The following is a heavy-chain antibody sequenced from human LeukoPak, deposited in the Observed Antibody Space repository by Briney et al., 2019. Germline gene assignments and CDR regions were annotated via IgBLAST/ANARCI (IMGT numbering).Heavy chain of an antibody. J-gene: IGHJ4*02. V-gene: IGHV3-66*01. CDR1: GFTVSRNY. Sequence: GGSLRLSSAASGFTVSRNYMSWVRQAPGKGLEWVSVIYIDGNTYYADSVRGRFTISRGNSKNTVYLQMNSLRAEDTAVYYCARGDGYNFFDSWGQGTLVTVSS. CDR2: IYIDGNT. CDR3: ARGDGYNFFDS. D-gene: IGHD5-24*01.